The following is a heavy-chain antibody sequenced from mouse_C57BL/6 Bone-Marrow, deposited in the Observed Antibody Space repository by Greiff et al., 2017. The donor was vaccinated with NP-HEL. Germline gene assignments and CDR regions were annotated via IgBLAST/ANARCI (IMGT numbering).Heavy chain of an antibody. Sequence: VQLQQSGAELVRPGASVTLSCKASGYTFTDYEMHWVKQTPVHGLEWIGAIDPETGGTAYNQKFKGKAILTADTSSSTAYMELRSLTAENSTVEYCTRPNYYGCSSPWDFDVWGTGTTVTVSS. CDR1: GYTFTDYE. CDR2: IDPETGGT. D-gene: IGHD1-1*01. J-gene: IGHJ1*03. V-gene: IGHV1-15*01. CDR3: TRPNYYGCSSPWDFDV.